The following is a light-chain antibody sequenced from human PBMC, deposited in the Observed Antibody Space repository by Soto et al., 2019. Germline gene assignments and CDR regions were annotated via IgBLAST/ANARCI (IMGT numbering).Light chain of an antibody. CDR2: GAS. J-gene: IGKJ1*01. Sequence: EIVMTQSPATLSVSPGERATLSCRASQSVSSNLAWYQQKPGQAPRLLLYGASTRATGIPARFSGSGSGTEFTLTISSLLSEAVAVYFCQQYHNGTPMAFGQGTKVEIK. CDR3: QQYHNGTPMA. V-gene: IGKV3-15*01. CDR1: QSVSSN.